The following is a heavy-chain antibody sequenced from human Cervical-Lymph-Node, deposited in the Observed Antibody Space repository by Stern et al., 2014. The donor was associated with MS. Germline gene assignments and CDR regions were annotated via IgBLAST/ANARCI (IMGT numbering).Heavy chain of an antibody. D-gene: IGHD1-7*01. CDR3: ARDYNWNFGI. J-gene: IGHJ4*02. CDR1: GYAFTNFY. V-gene: IGHV1-2*02. CDR2: LNPHSGGT. Sequence: VQLVQSGAEVKEPGASMTVSCKASGYAFTNFYIHWVRQAPGQGLEWMGWLNPHSGGTNYAQKIQRRVTMTRDISTDTAYLTLGGLRSDDTAVYYCARDYNWNFGIWGQGTLVTVSS.